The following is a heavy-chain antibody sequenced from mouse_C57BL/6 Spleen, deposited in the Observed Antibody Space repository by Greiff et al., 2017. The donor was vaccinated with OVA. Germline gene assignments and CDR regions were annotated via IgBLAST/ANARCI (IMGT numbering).Heavy chain of an antibody. Sequence: VQLQQSGAELVKPGASVKMSCKASGYTFTSYWITWVQQRPGQGLEWIGAIYPGSGRANYNEKFKSKATLTVDTSSSTAYLQLSSRTSEDSAVYYCARKDGYYSAWFAYWGQGTLVTVSA. CDR1: GYTFTSYW. CDR3: ARKDGYYSAWFAY. V-gene: IGHV1-55*01. CDR2: IYPGSGRA. J-gene: IGHJ3*01. D-gene: IGHD2-3*01.